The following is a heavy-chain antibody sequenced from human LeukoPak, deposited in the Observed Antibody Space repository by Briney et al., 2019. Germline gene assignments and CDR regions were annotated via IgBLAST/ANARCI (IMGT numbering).Heavy chain of an antibody. J-gene: IGHJ4*02. CDR3: ARGGTAMVDY. CDR2: ISGSSRTI. V-gene: IGHV3-48*01. CDR1: GFTFSSYT. D-gene: IGHD5-18*01. Sequence: GGSLRLSCAASGFTFSSYTMNWVRQAPGKGPEWVSYISGSSRTIYYADSVKGRFTISRDNAKNSLYLQMNSLRAEDTAVYYCARGGTAMVDYWGQGTLVTVSS.